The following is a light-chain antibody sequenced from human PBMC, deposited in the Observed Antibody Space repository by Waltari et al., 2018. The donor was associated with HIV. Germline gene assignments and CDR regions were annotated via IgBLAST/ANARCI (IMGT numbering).Light chain of an antibody. J-gene: IGLJ2*01. V-gene: IGLV3-1*01. CDR3: EAWDSSTAP. Sequence: SYELTQPPSVSVSPGQTASITCSGDKLGDKSDCWFQQKRGQSPVLVIYQDSNRPSGVRGRFSGSTSGNTATLTISGTQAMDGADYYCEAWDSSTAPFGGGTKLTVL. CDR2: QDS. CDR1: KLGDKS.